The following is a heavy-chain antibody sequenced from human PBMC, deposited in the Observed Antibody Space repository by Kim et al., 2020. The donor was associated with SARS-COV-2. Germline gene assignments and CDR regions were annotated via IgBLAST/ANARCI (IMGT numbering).Heavy chain of an antibody. J-gene: IGHJ6*02. Sequence: ASVKVSCKASGYTFTSYAMHWVRQAPGQRLEWMGWINAGNGNTKYSQKFQGRVTITRDTSASTAYMELSSLRSEDTAVYYCARAIAAAGLTYYYYGMDVWGQGTTVTVSS. CDR1: GYTFTSYA. D-gene: IGHD6-13*01. V-gene: IGHV1-3*01. CDR2: INAGNGNT. CDR3: ARAIAAAGLTYYYYGMDV.